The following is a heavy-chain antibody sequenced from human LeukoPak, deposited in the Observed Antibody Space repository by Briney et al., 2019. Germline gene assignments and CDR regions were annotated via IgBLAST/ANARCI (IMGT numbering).Heavy chain of an antibody. J-gene: IGHJ4*02. D-gene: IGHD3-10*01. CDR1: GGTXSSYA. CDR3: ARGSSVRGVIGY. V-gene: IGHV1-69*13. Sequence: ASVKVSCKASGGTXSSYAISWVRQAPGQGLEWMGGIIPIFGTANYAQKFQGRVTITADESTSTAYMELSSLRSEDTAVYYCARGSSVRGVIGYWGQGTLVTVSS. CDR2: IIPIFGTA.